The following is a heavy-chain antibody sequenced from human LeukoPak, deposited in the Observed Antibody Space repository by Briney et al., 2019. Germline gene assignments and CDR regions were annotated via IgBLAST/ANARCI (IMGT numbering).Heavy chain of an antibody. J-gene: IGHJ3*02. CDR1: GYTFTGHY. V-gene: IGHV1-2*02. Sequence: ASVKVSCKASGYTFTGHYIHWVRQAPGQGLKWMGWINSNSGGTNYAQNFQGRVTMARDTSLSTAYMVISSLRSDDTAVYYCARVSTLGCSSTTCLVFDIWGQGTVVTVSS. D-gene: IGHD2-2*01. CDR2: INSNSGGT. CDR3: ARVSTLGCSSTTCLVFDI.